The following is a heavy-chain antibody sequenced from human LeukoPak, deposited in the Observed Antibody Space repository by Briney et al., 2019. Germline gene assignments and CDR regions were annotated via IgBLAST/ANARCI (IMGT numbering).Heavy chain of an antibody. CDR3: AKGRGAVYHHFDD. Sequence: WETLSLSCAVSGYSISSGYFRGWSRQPPGKGVEWSGSIYHSGSTYYTPSLKSRVTISEDTSKNQFSLKLSSVTAADTAVYYCAKGRGAVYHHFDDWGKGTPVTVSS. D-gene: IGHD3-10*01. V-gene: IGHV4-38-2*01. J-gene: IGHJ4*02. CDR1: GYSISSGYF. CDR2: IYHSGST.